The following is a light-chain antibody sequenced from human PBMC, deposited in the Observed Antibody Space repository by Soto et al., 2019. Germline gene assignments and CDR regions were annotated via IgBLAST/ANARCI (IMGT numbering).Light chain of an antibody. CDR3: SSYTSSNTVV. CDR2: DVS. Sequence: QSVLTQPASVSGSPGQSITISCTGTSSDVGGYNYVSWYQQHPGKAPKLMIYDVSYRPSGVSNRFSGFKSGNTASLTISGLQAEDEADYYCSSYTSSNTVVFGGGTKLTVL. V-gene: IGLV2-14*03. CDR1: SSDVGGYNY. J-gene: IGLJ2*01.